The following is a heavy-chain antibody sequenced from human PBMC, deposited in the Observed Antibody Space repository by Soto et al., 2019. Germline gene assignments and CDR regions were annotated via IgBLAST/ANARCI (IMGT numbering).Heavy chain of an antibody. Sequence: GGSMRLSCETSGFPFGIYTMNWVRQAPGKGLEWVSSISSSGTYIDYADSVEGRFAISRDDAKNSVFLEMTSLRVDDTAVYYCAREGNYHEFWGQGTLVTVSS. J-gene: IGHJ4*02. D-gene: IGHD3-10*01. CDR2: ISSSGTYI. V-gene: IGHV3-21*01. CDR3: AREGNYHEF. CDR1: GFPFGIYT.